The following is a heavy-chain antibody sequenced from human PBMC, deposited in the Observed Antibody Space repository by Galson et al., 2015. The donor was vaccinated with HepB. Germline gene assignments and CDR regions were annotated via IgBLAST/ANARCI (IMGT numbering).Heavy chain of an antibody. V-gene: IGHV5-51*01. D-gene: IGHD1-26*01. CDR3: ARHRAYSGTYYNYYMDV. J-gene: IGHJ6*03. CDR2: IYPGDSDT. CDR1: GYSFTTYR. Sequence: QSGAEVKKPGESLKISCKGSGYSFTTYRIGWVRQMPGKGLEWMGIIYPGDSDTRYSPPFQGQVTISADKSISTAYLQWSSLKASDTAMYYCARHRAYSGTYYNYYMDVWGKGTTVTVSS.